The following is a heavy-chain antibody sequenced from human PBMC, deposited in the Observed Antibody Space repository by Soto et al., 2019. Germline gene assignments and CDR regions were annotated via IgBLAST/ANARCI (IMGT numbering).Heavy chain of an antibody. V-gene: IGHV3-11*01. CDR2: ISSGGSVI. D-gene: IGHD3-10*01. Sequence: QVQLVESGGGLVKPGGSLRLSCVASGFTFSDYYMSWFRQAPGKGLEWVSYISSGGSVIYSADSKKGRFTISRDNAKNSLYMPVNSLRAADTAVYYCAREPRDAYMISGGVDYWGQGTLVTVSS. CDR1: GFTFSDYY. CDR3: AREPRDAYMISGGVDY. J-gene: IGHJ4*02.